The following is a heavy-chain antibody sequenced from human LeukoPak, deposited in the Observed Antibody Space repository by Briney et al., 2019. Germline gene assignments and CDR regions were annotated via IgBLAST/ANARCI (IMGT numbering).Heavy chain of an antibody. J-gene: IGHJ4*02. Sequence: GGSLRLSCAASGFTFTSYSMNLVRQAPGKGLEWVSSISSSSSYIYYADSVKGRFTISRDNAKNSLYLQMNSLRAEDTAVYYFARDGVGATPFDYWGQGTLVTVSS. CDR3: ARDGVGATPFDY. V-gene: IGHV3-21*01. D-gene: IGHD1-26*01. CDR1: GFTFTSYS. CDR2: ISSSSSYI.